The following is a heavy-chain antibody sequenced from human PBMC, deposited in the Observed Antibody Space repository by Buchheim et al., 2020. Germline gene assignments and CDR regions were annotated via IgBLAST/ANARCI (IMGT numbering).Heavy chain of an antibody. CDR3: ARCSGASCYHPIDY. V-gene: IGHV4-59*01. J-gene: IGHJ4*02. CDR2: IYYSGST. Sequence: QVQLQESGPGLVKPSETLSLTCTVSGGSISTYYWSWIRQPPGKGLEWIGCIYYSGSTNYNPSLKSRATISVDTSKNQLSLNLTSVTAADTALYYCARCSGASCYHPIDYWGQGTL. D-gene: IGHD2-15*01. CDR1: GGSISTYY.